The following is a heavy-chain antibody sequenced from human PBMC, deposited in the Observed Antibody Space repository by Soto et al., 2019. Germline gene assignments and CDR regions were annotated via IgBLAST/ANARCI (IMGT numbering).Heavy chain of an antibody. CDR3: ARLYFWSGPYYFDY. Sequence: PSETLSLTCGVYGGSFSGYYWSWIRQPPGKGLEWIGEVNHSGSTNYNPSLKSRVTISVDTSKNQFSLKLSSVTAADTAVYYCARLYFWSGPYYFDYWGQGTLVTVSS. CDR2: VNHSGST. CDR1: GGSFSGYY. V-gene: IGHV4-34*01. D-gene: IGHD3-3*01. J-gene: IGHJ4*02.